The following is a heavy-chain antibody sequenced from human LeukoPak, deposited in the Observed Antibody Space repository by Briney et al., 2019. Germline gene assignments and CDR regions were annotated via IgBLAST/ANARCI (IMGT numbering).Heavy chain of an antibody. D-gene: IGHD6-19*01. J-gene: IGHJ4*02. V-gene: IGHV4-34*01. CDR3: ARGRSSGWYARYYFDY. Sequence: PSETLSLTCAVYGGSFSGYYWSWIRQPPGKGLEWIGEINHSGSTNYNPSLKSRVTISVDTSKNQFSLKLSSVTAADTAVYYCARGRSSGWYARYYFDYWGQGTLVTVSS. CDR2: INHSGST. CDR1: GGSFSGYY.